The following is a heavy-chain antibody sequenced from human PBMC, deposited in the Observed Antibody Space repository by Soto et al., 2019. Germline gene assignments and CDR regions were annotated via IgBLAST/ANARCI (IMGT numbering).Heavy chain of an antibody. CDR1: GGSFSGYY. D-gene: IGHD6-13*01. CDR2: INHSGST. J-gene: IGHJ5*02. V-gene: IGHV4-34*01. Sequence: PSETLSLTCAVYGGSFSGYYWSWIRQPPGKGLEWIGEINHSGSTNYNPSLKSRVTISVDTSKNQFSLKLSSVTAADTAVYYCARRSQQQLVRWVNWFDPWGQGTLVTVSS. CDR3: ARRSQQQLVRWVNWFDP.